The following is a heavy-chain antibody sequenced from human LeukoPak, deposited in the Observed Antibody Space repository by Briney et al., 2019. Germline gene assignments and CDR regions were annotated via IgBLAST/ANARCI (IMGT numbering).Heavy chain of an antibody. D-gene: IGHD6-19*01. Sequence: ASVKVSCKASGYTFTGYYMHWVRQAPGQGLEWMGWINPNSGGTKYAQKFQGRVTMTGDTSISTAYMELSRLRSDDTAVYYCARDNSGSFGDYWGQGTLVAVSS. CDR3: ARDNSGSFGDY. V-gene: IGHV1-2*02. CDR1: GYTFTGYY. CDR2: INPNSGGT. J-gene: IGHJ4*02.